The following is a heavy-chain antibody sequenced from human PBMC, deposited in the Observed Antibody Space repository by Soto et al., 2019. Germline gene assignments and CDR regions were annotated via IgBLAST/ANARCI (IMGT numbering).Heavy chain of an antibody. CDR3: ARRTVNIRTFYSGLKTHCFDY. V-gene: IGHV4-39*01. CDR2: IYYSGST. CDR1: GDYMGSSDYY. Sequence: SETQSLTCAVSGDYMGSSDYYWGWIRQPPGKGLEWIGSIYYSGSTYYNPSLQSRVAISVDTSKNQFSLKLKSVTAADTAIYYCARRTVNIRTFYSGLKTHCFDYWGQGAPVTVSS. J-gene: IGHJ4*02. D-gene: IGHD6-19*01.